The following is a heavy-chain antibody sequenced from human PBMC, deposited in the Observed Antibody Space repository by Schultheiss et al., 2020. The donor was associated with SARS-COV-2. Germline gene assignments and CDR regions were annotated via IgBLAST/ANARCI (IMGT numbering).Heavy chain of an antibody. J-gene: IGHJ4*02. CDR3: ARRGYYGDRFDY. CDR1: AGSISRSSYY. CDR2: INRGGST. Sequence: SETLSLTCTVSAGSISRSSYYWAWTRQPPGKGLEWIGEINRGGSTTYNPSLKGRVSISLDTSKNQFSLKLSSVTAADTAVYYCARRGYYGDRFDYWGQGTLVTVSS. V-gene: IGHV4-39*01. D-gene: IGHD4-17*01.